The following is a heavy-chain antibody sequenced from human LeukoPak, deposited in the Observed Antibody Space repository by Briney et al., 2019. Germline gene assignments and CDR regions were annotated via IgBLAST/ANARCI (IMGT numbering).Heavy chain of an antibody. CDR1: GFTFSSYA. Sequence: GGSLRLSCAASGFTFSSYAMSWVRQAPSKGLAWVSAISGSGGSTYYADSVKGRFTISRDNSKNTLYLQMNSLRAEDTAVYYCAYPYGSGSYRRYYYYGMDVWGQGTTVTVSS. CDR3: AYPYGSGSYRRYYYYGMDV. CDR2: ISGSGGST. V-gene: IGHV3-23*01. D-gene: IGHD3-10*01. J-gene: IGHJ6*02.